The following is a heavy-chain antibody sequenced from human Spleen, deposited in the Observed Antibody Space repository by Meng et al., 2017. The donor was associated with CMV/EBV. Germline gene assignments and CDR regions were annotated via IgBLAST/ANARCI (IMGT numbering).Heavy chain of an antibody. CDR3: ARAAGWFDP. J-gene: IGHJ5*02. V-gene: IGHV3-11*04. CDR1: GFTFSDYD. CDR2: SSSSGSTI. Sequence: RLSCAASGFTFSDYDMSWIRLAPGKGLEWVSYSSSSGSTIYYADSVKGRFSISRDNDKNSLYLQMNSLRAEDTAVYYCARAAGWFDPWGQGTLVTVSS.